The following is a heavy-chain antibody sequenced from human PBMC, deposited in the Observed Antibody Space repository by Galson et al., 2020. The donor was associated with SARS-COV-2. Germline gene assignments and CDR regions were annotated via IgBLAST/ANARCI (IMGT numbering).Heavy chain of an antibody. CDR2: ISYDGSNK. J-gene: IGHJ5*02. Sequence: GESLKFSCAASGFTFSSYAMHWVRQAPGKGLEWVAVISYDGSNKYYADSVKGRFTISRDNSKNTLYLQMNSLRAEDTAVYYCAREDLWFGELLTNAFDPWGQGTLVTVSS. V-gene: IGHV3-30*04. D-gene: IGHD3-10*01. CDR3: AREDLWFGELLTNAFDP. CDR1: GFTFSSYA.